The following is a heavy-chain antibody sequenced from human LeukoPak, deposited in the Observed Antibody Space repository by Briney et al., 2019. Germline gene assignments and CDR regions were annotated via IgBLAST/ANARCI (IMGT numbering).Heavy chain of an antibody. CDR2: ISSSGSTI. CDR3: ARVEYYYDSSGYYYFDY. CDR1: GFTFSSYE. J-gene: IGHJ4*02. Sequence: GGFLRLSCAASGFTFSSYEMNWVRQAPGKGLEWVSYISSSGSTIYYADSVKGRLTISRDNAKNSLYLQMNSLRAEDTAVYYCARVEYYYDSSGYYYFDYWGQGTLVTVSS. D-gene: IGHD3-22*01. V-gene: IGHV3-48*03.